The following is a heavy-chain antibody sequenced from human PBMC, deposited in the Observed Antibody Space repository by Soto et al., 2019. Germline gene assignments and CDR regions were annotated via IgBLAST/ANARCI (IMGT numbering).Heavy chain of an antibody. J-gene: IGHJ4*02. D-gene: IGHD2-21*02. V-gene: IGHV3-66*01. CDR2: IYSGGST. Sequence: EVQLVESGGGLVQSGGSLRLSCAASGFTVSSNYMSWVRQAPGKGLEWVSVIYSGGSTYYADSVKGRFTISRDNSKNTLYLQMNSLRAEDTAVYYCASSDCGGDCYSVDYWGQGTLVTVSS. CDR3: ASSDCGGDCYSVDY. CDR1: GFTVSSNY.